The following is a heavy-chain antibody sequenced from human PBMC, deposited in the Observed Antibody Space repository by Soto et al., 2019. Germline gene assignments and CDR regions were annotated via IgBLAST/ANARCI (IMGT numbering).Heavy chain of an antibody. V-gene: IGHV5-51*01. CDR3: ARHRYCSSTSCYGYYGMDV. J-gene: IGHJ6*02. CDR1: GYSFSTYW. Sequence: PGESLKISCKGSGYSFSTYWIAWVRQMPGKGLEWMGIIYPGDSDTRYSPSFQGHVTISADKSISTAYLQWSSLKASDTAMYYCARHRYCSSTSCYGYYGMDVWGQGTTVTVSS. D-gene: IGHD2-2*01. CDR2: IYPGDSDT.